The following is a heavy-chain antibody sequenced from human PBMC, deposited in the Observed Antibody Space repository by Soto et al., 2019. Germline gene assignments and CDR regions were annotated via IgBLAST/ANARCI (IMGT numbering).Heavy chain of an antibody. D-gene: IGHD3-9*01. J-gene: IGHJ4*02. V-gene: IGHV3-23*01. CDR1: GFTFSSYA. CDR3: AKDPSLRYFDWLLSAFDY. CDR2: ISGSGGST. Sequence: GGSLRLSCAASGFTFSSYAMSWVRQAPGKGLEWVSAISGSGGSTYYADSVKGRFTISRDNSKNTLYLQMNSLRAEDTAVYYCAKDPSLRYFDWLLSAFDYWGQGTLVTVSS.